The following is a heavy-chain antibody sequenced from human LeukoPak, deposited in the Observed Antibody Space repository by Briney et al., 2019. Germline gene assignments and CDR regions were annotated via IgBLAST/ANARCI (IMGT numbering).Heavy chain of an antibody. D-gene: IGHD3-10*01. CDR3: AKDKARGVINHLGY. CDR1: GFTFSSYA. V-gene: IGHV3-23*01. CDR2: ISGSGGST. Sequence: GGSLRLSCAASGFTFSSYAMSWVRQAPGKGLEWVSAISGSGGSTYYADSVKGRFTISRDNSKNTLYLQMNSLRAEDTAVYYCAKDKARGVINHLGYWGQGTLVTVSS. J-gene: IGHJ4*02.